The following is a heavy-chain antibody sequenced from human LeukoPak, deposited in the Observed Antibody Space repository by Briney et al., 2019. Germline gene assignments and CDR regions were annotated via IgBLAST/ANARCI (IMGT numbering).Heavy chain of an antibody. Sequence: ASVKVSCKASGYTFTGYYMHWVRQAPGQGLEWMGWINPNSGGTNHAQKFQGRVTMTRDTSISTAYMELSRLRSDDTAVYYCARVVCSSTSCSLDFDYWGQGTLVTVSS. J-gene: IGHJ4*02. V-gene: IGHV1-2*02. CDR2: INPNSGGT. CDR1: GYTFTGYY. D-gene: IGHD2-2*01. CDR3: ARVVCSSTSCSLDFDY.